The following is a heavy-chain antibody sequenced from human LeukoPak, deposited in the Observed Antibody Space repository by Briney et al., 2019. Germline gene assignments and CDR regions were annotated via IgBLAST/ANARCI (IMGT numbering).Heavy chain of an antibody. CDR2: TNHNGNS. D-gene: IGHD3-10*01. Sequence: PSETLSLTCSVSGGSISSDIYYWGWIRQPPGKRLEWIASTNHNGNSAYKPSLRGRLTISLDTSQNQFSLKVTSVTAADTAVYYCVRDEASSGIKAIDYWGPGVLVTVSS. CDR3: VRDEASSGIKAIDY. J-gene: IGHJ4*02. V-gene: IGHV4-39*07. CDR1: GGSISSDIYY.